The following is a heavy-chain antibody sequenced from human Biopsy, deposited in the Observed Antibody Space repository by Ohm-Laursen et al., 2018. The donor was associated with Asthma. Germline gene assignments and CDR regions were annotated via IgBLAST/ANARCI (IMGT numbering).Heavy chain of an antibody. V-gene: IGHV3-30*03. D-gene: IGHD6-19*01. CDR3: VREGVAGTHIED. CDR1: GFSFSNFG. Sequence: SLRLSCAASGFSFSNFGMHWVRQAPGKGLEWVAVISYDGSSIYYADSVKGRFTISRDNSKNTLSLQMNSLTAEDTAVYYCVREGVAGTHIEDWGQGTLVTVSS. J-gene: IGHJ4*02. CDR2: ISYDGSSI.